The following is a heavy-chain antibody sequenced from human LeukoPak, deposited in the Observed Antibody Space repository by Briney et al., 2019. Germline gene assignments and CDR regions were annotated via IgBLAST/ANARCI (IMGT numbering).Heavy chain of an antibody. CDR1: GFTFSSYA. CDR2: ISGSGGST. J-gene: IGHJ4*02. V-gene: IGHV3-23*01. D-gene: IGHD6-13*01. Sequence: GGSLRLSCAASGFTFSSYAMSWVCQAPGKGLEWVSAISGSGGSTYYADSVKGRFTISRDNSKNTLYLQMNSLRAEDTAVYYCAKITERSIAAAGPFDYWGQGTLVTVSS. CDR3: AKITERSIAAAGPFDY.